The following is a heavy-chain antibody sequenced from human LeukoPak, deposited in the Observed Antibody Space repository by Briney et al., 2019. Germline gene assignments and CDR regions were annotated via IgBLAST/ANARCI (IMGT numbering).Heavy chain of an antibody. J-gene: IGHJ6*04. CDR3: ARDGGYSYGYYYDYLVMDV. D-gene: IGHD5-18*01. Sequence: SETLSLTCAVYGGSFSGYYWRWIRQPPGKGLDWIGEINHSGCNNYHPSLKNRSTISVDTPKNQLSLKLTSVSAAHTPVCAFARDGGYSYGYYYDYLVMDVWGKGTTVTVSS. V-gene: IGHV4-34*01. CDR2: INHSGCN. CDR1: GGSFSGYY.